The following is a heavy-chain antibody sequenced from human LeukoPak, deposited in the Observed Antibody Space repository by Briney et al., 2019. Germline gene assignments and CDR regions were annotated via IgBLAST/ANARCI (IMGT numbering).Heavy chain of an antibody. D-gene: IGHD4-17*01. CDR2: INPNSGGT. CDR3: ARGLQFDYGWSDP. J-gene: IGHJ5*02. V-gene: IGHV1-2*02. CDR1: GYTFTGYY. Sequence: GASVKVSCKASGYTFTGYYMHWVRQAPGQGIEWMGWINPNSGGTNYAQKFQGRVTMTRDTSISTAYMELSRLRSDDTAVYYCARGLQFDYGWSDPWGQGTLVTVSS.